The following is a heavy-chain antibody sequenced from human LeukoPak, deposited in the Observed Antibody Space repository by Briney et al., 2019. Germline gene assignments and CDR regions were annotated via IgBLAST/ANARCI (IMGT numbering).Heavy chain of an antibody. CDR2: ISYDGSNK. J-gene: IGHJ4*02. Sequence: GGSLRLSCAASGFTFSSYGMHWVRQAPGKGLEWVAVISYDGSNKYYADSVKGRFTISRDNSKNTLYLQMNSLRAEDTAMYYCAKDQGYDSSYFDYWGQGTLVTVSS. CDR1: GFTFSSYG. CDR3: AKDQGYDSSYFDY. D-gene: IGHD3-22*01. V-gene: IGHV3-30*18.